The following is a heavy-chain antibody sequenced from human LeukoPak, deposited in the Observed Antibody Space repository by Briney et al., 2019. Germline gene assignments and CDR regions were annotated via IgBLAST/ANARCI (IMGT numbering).Heavy chain of an antibody. D-gene: IGHD6-13*01. V-gene: IGHV3-21*06. CDR2: ISNSGNNI. J-gene: IGHJ4*02. CDR1: GFTFSSYS. CDR3: ARGSSWSYDY. Sequence: GGSLRLSCAASGFTFSSYSMYWVRQAPGKGLEWVSSISNSGNNIYYPDSVKGRFTTSRDNAKSSLYLQMSSLRAEDTAVYYCARGSSWSYDYWGRGALVTVSS.